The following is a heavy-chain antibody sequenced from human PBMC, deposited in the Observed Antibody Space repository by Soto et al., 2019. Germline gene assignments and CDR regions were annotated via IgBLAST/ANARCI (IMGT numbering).Heavy chain of an antibody. CDR1: GFTFSSYA. CDR3: AREDIVLWSVVIGWGAFDI. Sequence: GGSLRLSCAASGFTFSSYAMHWVRQAPGKGLEWVAVISYDGSNKYYADSVKGRFTISRDNSKNTLYLQMNSLRAEDTAVYYCAREDIVLWSVVIGWGAFDIWGQGTMVTVSS. D-gene: IGHD2-21*01. V-gene: IGHV3-30-3*01. CDR2: ISYDGSNK. J-gene: IGHJ3*02.